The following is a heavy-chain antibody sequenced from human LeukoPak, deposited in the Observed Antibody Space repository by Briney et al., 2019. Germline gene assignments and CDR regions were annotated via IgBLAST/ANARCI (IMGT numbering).Heavy chain of an antibody. CDR2: INPANGNT. V-gene: IGHV1-3*01. D-gene: IGHD5-12*01. J-gene: IGHJ4*02. Sequence: ASVKVSCKASGYPFRSYVIHWVRQAPGQSLEWIGWINPANGNTKYSRNFQGRVTITRDTSASVVYMELSSLRYEDTAVYYCARDGYDTDGYLDYWGQGDLVPVSS. CDR1: GYPFRSYV. CDR3: ARDGYDTDGYLDY.